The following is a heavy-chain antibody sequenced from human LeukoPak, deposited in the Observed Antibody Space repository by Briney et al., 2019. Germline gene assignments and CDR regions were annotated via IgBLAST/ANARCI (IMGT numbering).Heavy chain of an antibody. CDR3: ARELGIVGRAFDI. Sequence: GGSLRLSCAASGFTFSSYSMNWVRQAPGKGLEGVSYISSSSSTIYYADSVKGRFTISRDNSKNTLYLQMNSLRAEDTAVYYCARELGIVGRAFDIWGQGTMVTVSS. J-gene: IGHJ3*02. CDR2: ISSSSSTI. CDR1: GFTFSSYS. D-gene: IGHD7-27*01. V-gene: IGHV3-48*01.